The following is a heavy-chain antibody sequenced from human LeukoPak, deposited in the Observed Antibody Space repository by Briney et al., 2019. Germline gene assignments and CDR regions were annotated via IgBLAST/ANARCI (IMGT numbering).Heavy chain of an antibody. V-gene: IGHV3-13*01. Sequence: GGSLRLSCAASGFTFSTYDMHWVRQVTGKGLEWVSAIGTADDTYYLGSVKGRFTISRENAKNVLYLQMSSLRAEDTAVYYCAKDLALTGSAFDIWGQGTMVTVSS. J-gene: IGHJ3*02. CDR2: IGTADDT. CDR3: AKDLALTGSAFDI. CDR1: GFTFSTYD. D-gene: IGHD7-27*01.